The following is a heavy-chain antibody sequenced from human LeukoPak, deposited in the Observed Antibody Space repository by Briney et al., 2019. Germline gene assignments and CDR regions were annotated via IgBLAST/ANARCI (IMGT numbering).Heavy chain of an antibody. D-gene: IGHD2-2*01. CDR3: ARDFSGDCSSTSCSRDDAFDI. CDR1: GYTFTSYD. V-gene: IGHV1-18*01. Sequence: ASVKVSCKASGYTFTSYDISWVRQAPGQGLEWMGCISAYNGNTNYAQKLQGRVTMTTDTSTSTAYMELRSLRSDDTAVYYCARDFSGDCSSTSCSRDDAFDIWGQGTMVTVSS. CDR2: ISAYNGNT. J-gene: IGHJ3*02.